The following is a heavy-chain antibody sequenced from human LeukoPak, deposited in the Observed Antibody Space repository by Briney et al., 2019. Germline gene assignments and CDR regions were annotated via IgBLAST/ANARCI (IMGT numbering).Heavy chain of an antibody. CDR3: TRAFYETYGYWFDP. Sequence: GGSLRLSCTASEFTFGHYSLSWVRQAPGKGLEWVGFIRSKAYGGTTGYAASVKGRFTIARDDSKSIAYLQMNSLKTEDTAVYYCTRAFYETYGYWFDPWGQGTLVTVSS. D-gene: IGHD5/OR15-5a*01. CDR1: EFTFGHYS. J-gene: IGHJ5*02. CDR2: IRSKAYGGTT. V-gene: IGHV3-49*04.